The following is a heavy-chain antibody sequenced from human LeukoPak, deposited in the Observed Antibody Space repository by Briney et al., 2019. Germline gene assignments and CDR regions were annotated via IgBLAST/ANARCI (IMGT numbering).Heavy chain of an antibody. V-gene: IGHV4-39*01. CDR3: ARHSRPSDWFDP. CDR2: IYYSGST. CDR1: GGSISSSSYY. J-gene: IGHJ5*02. Sequence: NSSETLSLTCTVSGGSISSSSYYWGWIRQPPGKGLEWIGSIYYSGSTYYNPSLKSRVTISVDTSKNQFSLKLSSVTAADAAVYYCARHSRPSDWFDPWGQGTLVTVSS.